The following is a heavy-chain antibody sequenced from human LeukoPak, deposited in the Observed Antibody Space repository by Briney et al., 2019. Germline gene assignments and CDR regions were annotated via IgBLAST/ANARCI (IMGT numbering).Heavy chain of an antibody. J-gene: IGHJ4*02. D-gene: IGHD4-11*01. Sequence: PGGSLRLSCAASGFTFSSYAMHWVRQAPGKGLEWVAVIWFDGSNKYYADSVKGRFTISRDNSKNTLYLRMDSLRAEDTAVYYCARELPPVMKYYFDYWGQGTLVTVSS. V-gene: IGHV3-30*04. CDR3: ARELPPVMKYYFDY. CDR2: IWFDGSNK. CDR1: GFTFSSYA.